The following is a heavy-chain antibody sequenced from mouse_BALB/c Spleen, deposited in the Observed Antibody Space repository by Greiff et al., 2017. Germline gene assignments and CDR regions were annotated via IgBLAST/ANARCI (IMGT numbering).Heavy chain of an antibody. Sequence: QVHVKQSGAELAKPGASVKMSCKASGYTFTSYWMHWVKQRPGQGLEWIGYINPSTGYTEYNQKFKDKATLTADKSSSTAYMQLSSLTSEDSAVYYCARDYDYDGGYAMDYWGQGTSVTVSS. D-gene: IGHD2-4*01. CDR1: GYTFTSYW. CDR3: ARDYDYDGGYAMDY. CDR2: INPSTGYT. V-gene: IGHV1-7*01. J-gene: IGHJ4*01.